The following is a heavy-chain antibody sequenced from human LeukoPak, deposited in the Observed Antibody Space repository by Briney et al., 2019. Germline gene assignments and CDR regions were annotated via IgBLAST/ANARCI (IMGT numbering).Heavy chain of an antibody. Sequence: GGSLRLCCAASGFTFSNFGMHWVRQAPGKGLEWVAVISFDSKNKFYADSVKGRFSISRDNSRNTLYLQMNSPGPEDTGVYFCAKDQTVVGASAFDDPWGQGTLVTVSS. J-gene: IGHJ5*02. CDR1: GFTFSNFG. D-gene: IGHD1-26*01. CDR2: ISFDSKNK. CDR3: AKDQTVVGASAFDDP. V-gene: IGHV3-30*18.